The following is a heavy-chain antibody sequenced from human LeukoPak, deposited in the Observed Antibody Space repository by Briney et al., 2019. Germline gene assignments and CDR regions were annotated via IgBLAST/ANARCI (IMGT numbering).Heavy chain of an antibody. Sequence: GGSLRLSCAASGFTFNFYSIHRVRQAPGKGLEWVSSISSGSSYIFYADSVKGRFTISRDNAKNSLYLQMNSLRAEDTAVCYCAREESSLFDSWGQGTLVAVSS. D-gene: IGHD6-13*01. V-gene: IGHV3-21*01. J-gene: IGHJ4*02. CDR3: AREESSLFDS. CDR1: GFTFNFYS. CDR2: ISSGSSYI.